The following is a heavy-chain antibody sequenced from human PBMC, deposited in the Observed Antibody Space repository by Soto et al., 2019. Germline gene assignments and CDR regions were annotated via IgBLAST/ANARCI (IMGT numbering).Heavy chain of an antibody. Sequence: QVQLQESGPGLVKPSQTLSVTCTVSGGSLSSDNFFWSWVRQHPETGLEWVGYIYHTGAAYYNPSLKSRLTISLDTSKNQFSLSLISVTAADTAVYYCAREVISPATSDAFDIWGQGTMVTVSS. D-gene: IGHD1-26*01. J-gene: IGHJ3*02. CDR1: GGSLSSDNFF. CDR2: IYHTGAA. V-gene: IGHV4-31*03. CDR3: AREVISPATSDAFDI.